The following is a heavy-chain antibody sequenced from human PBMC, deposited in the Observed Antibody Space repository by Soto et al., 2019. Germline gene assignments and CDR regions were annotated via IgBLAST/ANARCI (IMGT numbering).Heavy chain of an antibody. V-gene: IGHV3-30*14. J-gene: IGHJ5*02. CDR2: ISSRGTDI. D-gene: IGHD4-17*01. Sequence: GGSLRLSCEASGFLFSTSTLNWVRRAPGKGLEWVAEISSRGTDIYYADSVKGRFTISRDNSKNTLYLLLDRVKSDDTAVYFCATLGRADYPPLAAWGQGTLVTVSS. CDR1: GFLFSTST. CDR3: ATLGRADYPPLAA.